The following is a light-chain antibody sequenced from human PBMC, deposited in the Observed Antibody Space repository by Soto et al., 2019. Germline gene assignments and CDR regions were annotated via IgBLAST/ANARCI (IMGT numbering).Light chain of an antibody. CDR1: QSLLHSNGYNS. CDR2: LGS. Sequence: DIVMTQSPLSLPVTPGEPASISCRSSQSLLHSNGYNSLDWYLQKPGQSPQLLIYLGSNRASGVPDRFSGSGSGTDFTLKISRVEAEDVGVYYCMQALQTPIFTFGPGTKVDSK. J-gene: IGKJ3*01. V-gene: IGKV2-28*01. CDR3: MQALQTPIFT.